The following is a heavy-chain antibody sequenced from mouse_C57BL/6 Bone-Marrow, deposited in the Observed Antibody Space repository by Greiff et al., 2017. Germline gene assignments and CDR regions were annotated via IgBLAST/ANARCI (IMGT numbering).Heavy chain of an antibody. J-gene: IGHJ4*01. CDR2: IFPGIGST. V-gene: IGHV1-75*01. CDR3: ARDDSYLYYYAMDY. CDR1: GYTFTDYY. Sequence: QVQLQQSGPELVKPGASVKISCKASGYTFTDYYINWVKQRPGQGLEWIGWIFPGIGSTYYNEKFKGMATLTVDKSSSTAYMLLSSLTSEDSAVYVCARDDSYLYYYAMDYWGQGTSVTVSS. D-gene: IGHD2-3*01.